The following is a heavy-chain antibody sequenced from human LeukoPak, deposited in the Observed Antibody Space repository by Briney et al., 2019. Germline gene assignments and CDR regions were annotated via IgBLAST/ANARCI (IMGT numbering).Heavy chain of an antibody. D-gene: IGHD1-26*01. Sequence: PGGSLRLSSAASGFTFRSYSMNWVRQAPGKVLEWVSSISSSSSYIYYSDSVKGRFTISRDNAKNSLYLQMNSLRAEDTAVYYCARVGVPPVGATSLFDYWGQGTLVTVSS. V-gene: IGHV3-21*01. CDR1: GFTFRSYS. CDR3: ARVGVPPVGATSLFDY. CDR2: ISSSSSYI. J-gene: IGHJ4*02.